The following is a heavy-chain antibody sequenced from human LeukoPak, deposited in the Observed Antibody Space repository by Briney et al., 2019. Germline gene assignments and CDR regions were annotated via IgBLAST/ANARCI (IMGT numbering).Heavy chain of an antibody. CDR2: ISSSGSTI. D-gene: IGHD3-10*01. V-gene: IGHV3-48*03. J-gene: IGHJ4*02. CDR3: ASGQDYSFDY. Sequence: SGGSLRLSCAASGLTFSSYDMNWVRQAPGKGLEWVSYISSSGSTIYYAGSVKGRFTISRDNAKNSLYLQMNSLRAEDTAVYYCASGQDYSFDYWGQGTLVTVSS. CDR1: GLTFSSYD.